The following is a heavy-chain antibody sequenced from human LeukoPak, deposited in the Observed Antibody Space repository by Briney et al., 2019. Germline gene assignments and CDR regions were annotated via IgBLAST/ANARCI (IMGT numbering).Heavy chain of an antibody. CDR2: IYYSGST. D-gene: IGHD1-1*01. V-gene: IGHV4-59*01. Sequence: SETLSLTCTVSGGSISSYYWSWIRQPPGKGLEWIGYIYYSGSTNYNPSLKSRVTISVDTSKNQFSLKLSSVTAADTAVYYCARGSRVWNGYFDYWGQGTLVTVSS. CDR3: ARGSRVWNGYFDY. J-gene: IGHJ4*02. CDR1: GGSISSYY.